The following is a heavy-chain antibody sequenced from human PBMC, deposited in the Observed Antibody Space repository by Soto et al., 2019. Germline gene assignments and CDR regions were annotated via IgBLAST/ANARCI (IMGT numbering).Heavy chain of an antibody. CDR1: GFTFSSYG. J-gene: IGHJ6*02. V-gene: IGHV3-33*01. Sequence: QVQLVESGGGVVQPGRSLRLSCAASGFTFSSYGMHWVRQAPGKGLEWVAVIWYDGSNKYYADSVKGRFTISRDNSKNTLYLQMNSLRAEDTAVYYCARCGLRFLEWLSVGRHGMDVWGQGTTVTVSS. D-gene: IGHD3-3*01. CDR2: IWYDGSNK. CDR3: ARCGLRFLEWLSVGRHGMDV.